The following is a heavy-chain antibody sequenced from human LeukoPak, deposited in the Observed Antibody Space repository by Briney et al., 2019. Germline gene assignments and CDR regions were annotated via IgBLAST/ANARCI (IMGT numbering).Heavy chain of an antibody. J-gene: IGHJ5*02. V-gene: IGHV4-30-2*01. D-gene: IGHD6-25*01. CDR1: GGSISSGGYS. CDR3: ARIIAAGWFDP. CDR2: IYHSGST. Sequence: PSETLSLTCAVSGGSISSGGYSWSWIRQPPGKGLEWIGYIYHSGSTYYNPSLKSRVTISVDRSKNQLSLKLSSVTAADTAVYYCARIIAAGWFDPWGQGTLVTVSS.